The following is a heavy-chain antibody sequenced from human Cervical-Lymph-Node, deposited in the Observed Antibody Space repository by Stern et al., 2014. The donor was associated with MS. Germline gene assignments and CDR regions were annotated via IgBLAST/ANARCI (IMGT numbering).Heavy chain of an antibody. CDR3: VRDFSEHYEGSGPFDF. CDR1: GVSFDDYT. D-gene: IGHD3-22*01. CDR2: ICYDGGIT. Sequence: EVQLVESGGTVVPPGGSLRLSCAASGVSFDDYTMHWVRQAPGKGLEWVSLICYDGGITYYAYSVWVRFTIFSVISHNSLYLHMDSLRPEDTALYYCVRDFSEHYEGSGPFDFWGQGTRVTVSS. V-gene: IGHV3-43*01. J-gene: IGHJ4*02.